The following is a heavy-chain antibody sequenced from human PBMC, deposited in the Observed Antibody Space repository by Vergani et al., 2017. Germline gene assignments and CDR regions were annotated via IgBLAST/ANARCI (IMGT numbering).Heavy chain of an antibody. Sequence: EVVLVQSGPEMRKPGESLKISCKGSEYSFGNYWIGWVRQMPGKGLEWMGIIYPADSDTRYSPSFQGQVTISADKSISTAFLQSDSLKASDTALYYCARHTTYTDSWGQGTLVTVSS. CDR2: IYPADSDT. CDR1: EYSFGNYW. J-gene: IGHJ4*02. V-gene: IGHV5-51*01. D-gene: IGHD1-1*01. CDR3: ARHTTYTDS.